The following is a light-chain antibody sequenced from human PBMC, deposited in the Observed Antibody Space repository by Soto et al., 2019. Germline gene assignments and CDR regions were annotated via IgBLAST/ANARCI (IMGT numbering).Light chain of an antibody. J-gene: IGKJ1*01. CDR2: GAS. CDR3: QQYGSSPWT. Sequence: EIVLKQSPGTLSLSPGEKAPLSCRASQSVSRSYLAWYQQKPGQAPRPLIYGASSRAIGIPDRFSGSGSGTDFTLTISRLEPEDFAVYYCQQYGSSPWTFGQGTKVEIK. V-gene: IGKV3-20*01. CDR1: QSVSRSY.